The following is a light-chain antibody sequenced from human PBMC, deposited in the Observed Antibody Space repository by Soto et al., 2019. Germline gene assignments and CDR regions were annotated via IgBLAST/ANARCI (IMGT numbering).Light chain of an antibody. CDR2: GAS. CDR1: QSASSD. J-gene: IGKJ1*01. CDR3: QQYNKWART. V-gene: IGKV3-15*01. Sequence: ETVMTQSPATLSVSPGKRATLSCRASQSASSDLAWYQQRPGQAPRVLIYGASTRATGFPARFSGSGSGTEFTLTISSLQSEDVAIYYWQQYNKWARTFGQGTKVDIK.